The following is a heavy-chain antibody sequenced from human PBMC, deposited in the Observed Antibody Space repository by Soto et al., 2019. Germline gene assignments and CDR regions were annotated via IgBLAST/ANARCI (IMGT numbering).Heavy chain of an antibody. CDR1: GYTFTSYA. CDR3: ARGHWNAPVSWFDP. D-gene: IGHD1-1*01. Sequence: QVQLVQSGAEEKKPGASVKVSCKASGYTFTSYAMHWVRQAPGQRLEWMGWINAGNGNTKYSQKFQGRVTITRDTSASAAYMELSSLRSEDTAVYYCARGHWNAPVSWFDPWGQGSLVTVSS. V-gene: IGHV1-3*05. J-gene: IGHJ5*02. CDR2: INAGNGNT.